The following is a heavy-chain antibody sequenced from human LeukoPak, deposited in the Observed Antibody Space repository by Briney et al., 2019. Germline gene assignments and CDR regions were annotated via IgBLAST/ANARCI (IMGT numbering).Heavy chain of an antibody. CDR3: ARDDDWYGTDY. Sequence: GGSLRLSCAASGFTFSSYSMNWVRQAPGKGLEWVSSISSSSSYIYYADSVKGRFTISRDNAKNSLYLQMNSLRAEDTAVYYCARDDDWYGTDYWGQGTLITVSS. CDR2: ISSSSSYI. CDR1: GFTFSSYS. J-gene: IGHJ4*02. D-gene: IGHD3-9*01. V-gene: IGHV3-21*01.